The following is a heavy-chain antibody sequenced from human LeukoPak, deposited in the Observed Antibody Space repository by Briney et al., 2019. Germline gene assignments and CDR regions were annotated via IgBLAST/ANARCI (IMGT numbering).Heavy chain of an antibody. CDR3: ARDHRLGELSYLYGIDV. CDR2: IYSGGST. D-gene: IGHD3-16*02. J-gene: IGHJ6*02. CDR1: GFTVSSNY. Sequence: GGSLRLSCAASGFTVSSNYMSWVRQAPGKGLEWVSVIYSGGSTYYADSVKGRFTISRDNSKNTLYLQMNSLRAEDTAVYYCARDHRLGELSYLYGIDVWGQGTTVTVSS. V-gene: IGHV3-53*01.